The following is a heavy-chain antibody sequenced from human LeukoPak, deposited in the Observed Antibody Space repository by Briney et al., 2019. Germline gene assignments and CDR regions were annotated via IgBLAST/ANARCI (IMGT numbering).Heavy chain of an antibody. CDR3: AKDRDFWSGYYFDY. J-gene: IGHJ4*02. V-gene: IGHV3-23*01. Sequence: GGSLRLSCAPSGFTFSSSAMSWVRQAPGKGLVWVSVTYSGGNTDYADSVKGRFTISRDNSKNTLYLQMNSLRAEDTAVYYCAKDRDFWSGYYFDYWGQGTLVTVSS. CDR1: GFTFSSSA. D-gene: IGHD3-3*01. CDR2: TYSGGNT.